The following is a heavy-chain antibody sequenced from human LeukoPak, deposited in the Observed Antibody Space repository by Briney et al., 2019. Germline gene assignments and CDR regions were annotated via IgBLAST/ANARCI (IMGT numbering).Heavy chain of an antibody. CDR3: ARETSGWCFGF. CDR2: IKQDGSEK. V-gene: IGHV3-7*01. CDR1: GFSFRSYW. J-gene: IGHJ4*02. Sequence: PGGSLRLSCAVSGFSFRSYWMSWVRQAPGKGLEWVANIKQDGSEKYYVDSVKGRFTISRDNSKNSLYLQTNSLRDEDTAVYYCARETSGWCFGFWGQGTLVSVPS. D-gene: IGHD6-19*01.